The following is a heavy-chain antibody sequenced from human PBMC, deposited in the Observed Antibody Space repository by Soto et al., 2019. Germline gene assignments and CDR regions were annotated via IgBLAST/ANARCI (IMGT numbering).Heavy chain of an antibody. CDR2: IYSDGST. V-gene: IGHV3-53*02. Sequence: VQLVETGGGLIQPGGSLRLSCAASGLTVSTSYMSWVRQAPGKGLEWVSIIYSDGSTFYADSVKGRFSISRDNSRNTLYLQMNSLRAEDTAVHYCARGSYCGGGCYGAAFDIWGQGTVVTVSS. J-gene: IGHJ3*02. CDR3: ARGSYCGGGCYGAAFDI. CDR1: GLTVSTSY. D-gene: IGHD2-21*02.